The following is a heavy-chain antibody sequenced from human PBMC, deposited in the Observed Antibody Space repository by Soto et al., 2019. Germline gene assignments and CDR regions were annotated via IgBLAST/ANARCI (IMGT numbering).Heavy chain of an antibody. CDR1: GYTFTGYY. J-gene: IGHJ5*02. CDR2: INPNSGGT. Sequence: QVQLVQSGAEVKKPGASVKVSCKASGYTFTGYYMHWVRQAPGQGLEWMGWINPNSGGTNYAQKFQGWVTMTRDTSISTAYMELSRMRSHDTAVYYCATGSGSYYNYPWFDPWGQGTLVTVSS. V-gene: IGHV1-2*04. D-gene: IGHD3-10*01. CDR3: ATGSGSYYNYPWFDP.